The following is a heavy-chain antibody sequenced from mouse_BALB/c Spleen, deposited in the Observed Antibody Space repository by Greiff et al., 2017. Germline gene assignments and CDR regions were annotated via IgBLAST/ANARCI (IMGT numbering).Heavy chain of an antibody. CDR1: GFTFSDYY. J-gene: IGHJ4*01. D-gene: IGHD2-1*01. CDR2: ISDGGSYT. Sequence: EVMLVESGGGLVKPGGSLKLSCAASGFTFSDYYMYWVRQTPEKRLEWVATISDGGSYTYYPDSVKGRFTISRDNAKNNLYLQMSSLKSEDTAMYYCARDPGIYYGNYGYAMDYWGQGTSVTVSS. CDR3: ARDPGIYYGNYGYAMDY. V-gene: IGHV5-4*02.